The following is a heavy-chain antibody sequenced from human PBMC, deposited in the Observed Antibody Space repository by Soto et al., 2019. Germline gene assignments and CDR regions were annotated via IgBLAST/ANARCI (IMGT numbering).Heavy chain of an antibody. CDR3: ARDNPDYGGPNNWFDP. D-gene: IGHD3-16*01. CDR1: GLTFRSNS. CDR2: ISSSMSYM. V-gene: IGHV3-21*01. Sequence: PGGSLRISCAASGLTFRSNSMNRVRQDQGQGLELVSSISSSMSYMYYAGLVKGRITIPRDNAKNSLYLQMNSLRAEDAGVYYCARDNPDYGGPNNWFDPWGQGTLVTVSS. J-gene: IGHJ5*02.